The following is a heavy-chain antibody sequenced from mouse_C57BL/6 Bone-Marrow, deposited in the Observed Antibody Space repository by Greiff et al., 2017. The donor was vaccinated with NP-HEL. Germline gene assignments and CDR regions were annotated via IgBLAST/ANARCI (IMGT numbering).Heavy chain of an antibody. V-gene: IGHV1-55*01. CDR3: AREDYYGSSFDD. CDR1: GYTFTSYW. J-gene: IGHJ2*01. CDR2: IYPGSGST. Sequence: QVQLQQPGAELVKPGASVKMSCKASGYTFTSYWITWVKQRPGQGLEWIGDIYPGSGSTNYNEKFKSKATLTVDTSSSTAYMQLSSLTSEDSAVYYCAREDYYGSSFDDWGKGTTLTVSS. D-gene: IGHD1-1*01.